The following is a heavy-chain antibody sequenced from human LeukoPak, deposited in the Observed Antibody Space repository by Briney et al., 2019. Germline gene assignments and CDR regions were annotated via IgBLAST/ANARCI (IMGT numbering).Heavy chain of an antibody. CDR1: GFTFSSYA. J-gene: IGHJ6*02. CDR3: AKAPRAAAGTYNGMDV. D-gene: IGHD6-13*01. Sequence: PGGSLRLSCAASGFTFSSYAMSWVRQAPGKGLEWVSAISGSGGSTYYADSVRGRFTISRDNSKNTLYLQMNSLRAEDTAVYYCAKAPRAAAGTYNGMDVWGQGTTSPSP. V-gene: IGHV3-23*01. CDR2: ISGSGGST.